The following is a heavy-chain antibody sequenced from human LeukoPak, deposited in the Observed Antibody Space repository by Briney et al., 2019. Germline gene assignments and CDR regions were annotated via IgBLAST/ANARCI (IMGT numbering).Heavy chain of an antibody. CDR3: ASSYSSPTSLVV. D-gene: IGHD6-13*01. J-gene: IGHJ4*02. Sequence: GSLRLSCAASGFIFSSYWMHWVRQAPGKGLVWVSRINSDSISTSYGDSVKGRFTISRDNAKNTLYLQMSSLRAEDTAVYYCASSYSSPTSLVVWGQGTLVTVSS. V-gene: IGHV3-74*01. CDR1: GFIFSSYW. CDR2: INSDSIST.